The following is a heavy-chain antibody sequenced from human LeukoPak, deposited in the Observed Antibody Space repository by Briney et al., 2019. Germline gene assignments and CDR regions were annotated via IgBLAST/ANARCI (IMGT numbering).Heavy chain of an antibody. J-gene: IGHJ3*02. V-gene: IGHV3-74*01. CDR1: GFTFSSYW. CDR2: IDSDGSTT. CDR3: ARGTDDIDI. Sequence: PGGSLRLSCAASGFTFSSYWMHWVRQAPGKGLVWVSRIDSDGSTTNYADSVKGRFSISWFNAKETLYLQMNSLRVEDTAVYYCARGTDDIDIWGQGTLVTVSS. D-gene: IGHD3-9*01.